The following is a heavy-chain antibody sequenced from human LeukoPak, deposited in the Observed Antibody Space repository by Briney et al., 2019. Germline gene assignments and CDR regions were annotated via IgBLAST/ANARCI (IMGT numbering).Heavy chain of an antibody. CDR1: GFTFRTYG. Sequence: GGSLRLSCAASGFTFRTYGMHWVRQAPGKGLEWVAFIQYEHGTDKFYADSVRGRFTISRDNSKNTLYLQMNSLRAEDTAVYYCARDLLLWFGEGLGAFDIWGQGTMVTVSS. V-gene: IGHV3-30*02. CDR2: IQYEHGTDK. J-gene: IGHJ3*02. CDR3: ARDLLLWFGEGLGAFDI. D-gene: IGHD3-10*01.